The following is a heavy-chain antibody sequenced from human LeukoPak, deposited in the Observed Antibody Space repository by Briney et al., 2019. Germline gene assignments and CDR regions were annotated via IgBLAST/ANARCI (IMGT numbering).Heavy chain of an antibody. CDR2: INPNSGGT. J-gene: IGHJ5*02. V-gene: IGHV1-2*02. CDR1: GYTFTGYY. CDR3: ARFVVVPAARRKFDP. D-gene: IGHD2-2*01. Sequence: DSVKVSCKASGYTFTGYYMHWVRQAPGQGLELMGWINPNSGGTNYAQKFQGRVTMTRDTSISTAYMELSRLRSDDTAVYYCARFVVVPAARRKFDPWGQGTLVTVSS.